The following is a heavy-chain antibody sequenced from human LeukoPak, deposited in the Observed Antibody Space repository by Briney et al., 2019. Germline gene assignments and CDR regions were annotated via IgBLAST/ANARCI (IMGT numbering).Heavy chain of an antibody. V-gene: IGHV3-48*03. Sequence: QPGGSLRLSCAASGFTFSSYEMNSVRQAPGKGLEWVSYINSGGSTLYYADSVKGRFTISRDNAKNSLYLQMNSLRAEDTAVYYCARIHNLGILAHFDYWGQGTLVTVSS. CDR1: GFTFSSYE. CDR3: ARIHNLGILAHFDY. CDR2: INSGGSTL. D-gene: IGHD1-1*01. J-gene: IGHJ4*02.